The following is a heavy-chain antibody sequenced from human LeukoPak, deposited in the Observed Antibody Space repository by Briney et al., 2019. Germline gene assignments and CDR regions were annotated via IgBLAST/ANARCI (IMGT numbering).Heavy chain of an antibody. D-gene: IGHD3-10*01. J-gene: IGHJ4*02. CDR2: LSSGGGST. CDR3: AREVFRWQRVRGILYFDY. V-gene: IGHV3-23*01. Sequence: GGSLRLSCAASGFTFSNYAMSWVRQAPGKGLEWVSGLSSGGGSTYYADSVKGRFTISRDNAKNSLYLQMNSLRAEDTAVYYCAREVFRWQRVRGILYFDYWGQGTLVTVSS. CDR1: GFTFSNYA.